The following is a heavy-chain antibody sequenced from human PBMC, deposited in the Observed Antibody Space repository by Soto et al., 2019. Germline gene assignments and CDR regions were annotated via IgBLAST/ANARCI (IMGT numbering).Heavy chain of an antibody. CDR3: TREIAVAGTRVTDY. CDR1: GFTFSGSA. CDR2: IRSKANSYAP. J-gene: IGHJ4*02. D-gene: IGHD6-19*01. Sequence: EVQLVESGGGLVQPGGSLKLSCAASGFTFSGSAMHWVRQASGKGLEWVGRIRSKANSYAPAYAASVKGRFTISRDHSKNTEYLQMNSLKTEDTAVYYCTREIAVAGTRVTDYWGQGTLVTVSS. V-gene: IGHV3-73*02.